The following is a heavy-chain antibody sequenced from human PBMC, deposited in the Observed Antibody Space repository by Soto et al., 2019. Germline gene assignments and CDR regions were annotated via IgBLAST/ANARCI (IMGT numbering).Heavy chain of an antibody. CDR2: ISSSGSTI. CDR1: GFTFSDYY. CDR3: TRARAGVPAAMDYYYYYGMDV. J-gene: IGHJ6*02. V-gene: IGHV3-11*01. Sequence: PGGSLRLSCAASGFTFSDYYMSWIRQAPGKGLEWVSYISSSGSTIYYADSVKGRFTISRDNAKNSLYLQMNSLRAEDTAVYYCTRARAGVPAAMDYYYYYGMDVWGQGT. D-gene: IGHD2-2*01.